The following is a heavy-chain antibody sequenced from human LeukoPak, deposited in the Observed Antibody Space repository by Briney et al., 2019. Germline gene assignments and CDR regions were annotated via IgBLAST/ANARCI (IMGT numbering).Heavy chain of an antibody. V-gene: IGHV4-59*08. J-gene: IGHJ4*02. D-gene: IGHD1-1*01. Sequence: TSETLSLTCTVSGGSISSYYWSWIRQPPGKGLEWIGYIYYSGITNYNPSLKSRVTISVDTSKNQFSLKLSSVTAADTAVYYCARRTATGTFFDYWGQGTLVTVSS. CDR1: GGSISSYY. CDR2: IYYSGIT. CDR3: ARRTATGTFFDY.